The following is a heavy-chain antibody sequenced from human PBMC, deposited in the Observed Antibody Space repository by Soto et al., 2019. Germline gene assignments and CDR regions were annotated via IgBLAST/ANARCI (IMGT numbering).Heavy chain of an antibody. D-gene: IGHD3-16*01. Sequence: SETLSLTCTVSGGSISSYYWSWIRQPPGKGLEWIGYIYYSGSTNYNPSLKSRVTISVDTSKNQFSLKLRSVTAADTAVYYCARGLRSYYFDYWGQGTLVTVSS. CDR3: ARGLRSYYFDY. CDR1: GGSISSYY. V-gene: IGHV4-59*01. CDR2: IYYSGST. J-gene: IGHJ4*01.